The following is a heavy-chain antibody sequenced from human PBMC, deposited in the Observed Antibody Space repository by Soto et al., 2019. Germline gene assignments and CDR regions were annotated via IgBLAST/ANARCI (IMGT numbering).Heavy chain of an antibody. Sequence: EVQLVESGGDLVQPGGSLRLSCEASGFTLSWYWMHWVRQVPGNGLVWVARIHRDGTTTTYADSVKGRFTISRDTAGNTLYLRMDSLRDEDTAVYYWARVAGVGSGSSCELYGMDVWGEGSTVAVSS. J-gene: IGHJ6*04. V-gene: IGHV3-74*01. CDR2: IHRDGTTT. CDR1: GFTLSWYW. D-gene: IGHD3-10*01. CDR3: ARVAGVGSGSSCELYGMDV.